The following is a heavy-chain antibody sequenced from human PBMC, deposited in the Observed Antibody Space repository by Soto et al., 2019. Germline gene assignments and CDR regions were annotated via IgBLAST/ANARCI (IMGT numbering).Heavy chain of an antibody. Sequence: QVQLVQSGAEVKKPGASVKVSCKASGYTFTSYYMHWVRQAPGQGLEWMGIINPSGGSTSYAQKFRGXXTXAXXTSASTVYMELSSLRSEDTAVYSCARDPVAGPFDYWGQGTLVTVSS. J-gene: IGHJ4*02. CDR3: ARDPVAGPFDY. D-gene: IGHD6-19*01. CDR1: GYTFTSYY. V-gene: IGHV1-46*01. CDR2: INPSGGST.